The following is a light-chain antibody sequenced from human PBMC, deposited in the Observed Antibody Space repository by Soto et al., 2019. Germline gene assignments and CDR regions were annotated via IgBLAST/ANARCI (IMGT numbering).Light chain of an antibody. CDR3: LQHSRYPLT. J-gene: IGKJ4*01. Sequence: DIQLTQSPATLSASVGDRATIPYRARQRIKYWSAWFQQTPAKAPRLPLYEASPLESGVPSRIRGSGSGTDFTLTISSLQPEDFATYYCLQHSRYPLTFGGGTTVDIK. CDR2: EAS. V-gene: IGKV1-5*03. CDR1: QRIKYW.